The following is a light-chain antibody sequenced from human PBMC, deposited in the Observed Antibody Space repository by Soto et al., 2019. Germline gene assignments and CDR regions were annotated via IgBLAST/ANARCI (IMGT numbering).Light chain of an antibody. CDR2: WAS. V-gene: IGKV4-1*01. Sequence: DIVLTQSPDSLAVSLGERATINCKSRQSVLYSSNNKNYLAWYQQKPGQPPKLLIYWASTREYGVPDRFSGSGSGTDFTLTISSLQAEDVAVYYCQQYYNPPLMYTFGQGTKLEIK. CDR3: QQYYNPPLMYT. CDR1: QSVLYSSNNKNY. J-gene: IGKJ2*01.